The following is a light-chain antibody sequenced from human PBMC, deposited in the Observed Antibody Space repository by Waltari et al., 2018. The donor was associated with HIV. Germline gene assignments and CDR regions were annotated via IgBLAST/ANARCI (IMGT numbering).Light chain of an antibody. V-gene: IGLV2-14*03. J-gene: IGLJ2*01. CDR2: DVS. Sequence: QSALTQPASVSGAPGQSITISCTGTASDMGDYNYVSWYQQHPGKAPKLVIYDVSNLPSGISARFSGSKAGTTASLTISVLQAEDGAGYYCSSYTRSTRTAAWLFGGGTRLTVL. CDR3: SSYTRSTRTAAWL. CDR1: ASDMGDYNY.